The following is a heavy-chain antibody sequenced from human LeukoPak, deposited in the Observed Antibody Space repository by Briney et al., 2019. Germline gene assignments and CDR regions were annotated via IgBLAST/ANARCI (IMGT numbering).Heavy chain of an antibody. V-gene: IGHV4-59*08. CDR1: GGSISSYY. CDR2: IYYSGST. CDR3: ARHQLRGFLDDY. J-gene: IGHJ4*02. Sequence: PSETLSLTCTVSGGSISSYYLSWIRQPPGKGLEWLGCIYYSGSTNYNPSLKSRVTISIDTSKNQFSLKLNSVTAADTAVYYCARHQLRGFLDDYWSQGTLVTVSS. D-gene: IGHD3-10*01.